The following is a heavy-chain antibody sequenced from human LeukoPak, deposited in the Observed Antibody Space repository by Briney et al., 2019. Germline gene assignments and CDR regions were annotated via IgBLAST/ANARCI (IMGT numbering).Heavy chain of an antibody. CDR3: ARDTYYHYYDSSGYYIDC. CDR2: IWYDGSNK. D-gene: IGHD3-22*01. CDR1: GFTFSSYG. V-gene: IGHV3-33*01. Sequence: GRSLRLSCAASGFTFSSYGMHWVRQAPGKGLEWVAVIWYDGSNKYYADSVKGRFTISRDNSKNTLYLQMNSLRAEDTAVYYCARDTYYHYYDSSGYYIDCWGQGTLVTVSS. J-gene: IGHJ4*02.